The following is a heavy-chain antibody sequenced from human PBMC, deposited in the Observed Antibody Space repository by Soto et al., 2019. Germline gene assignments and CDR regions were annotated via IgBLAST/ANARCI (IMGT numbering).Heavy chain of an antibody. CDR2: INVGNGYP. CDR1: GYSFTYYP. D-gene: IGHD1-1*01. Sequence: QVQLVQSGAEVRKPGASVKVSCKTSGYSFTYYPMHWVRQAPGQRLEWLGWINVGNGYPEYSQKFQGRVTFSRDTSASTAYMELSSLSSEDTAVYYCARRDGNSGGFDYWGQGTLVTVSS. J-gene: IGHJ4*02. V-gene: IGHV1-3*01. CDR3: ARRDGNSGGFDY.